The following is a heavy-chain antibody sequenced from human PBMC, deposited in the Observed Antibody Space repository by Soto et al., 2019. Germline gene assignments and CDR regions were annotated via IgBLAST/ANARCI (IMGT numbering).Heavy chain of an antibody. D-gene: IGHD3-3*01. Sequence: QVQLQESGPGLVKPSQTLSLTCTVSGGSISSGGYYWSWIRQHPGKGLEWIGYIYYSGSTYYNPSLKSPVTIAVFTSKSTSALTVSSVTAADTAVYYCARGQGLYDFWSGYPDYWGQGTLVTVPS. J-gene: IGHJ4*02. V-gene: IGHV4-31*01. CDR3: ARGQGLYDFWSGYPDY. CDR1: GGSISSGGYY. CDR2: IYYSGST.